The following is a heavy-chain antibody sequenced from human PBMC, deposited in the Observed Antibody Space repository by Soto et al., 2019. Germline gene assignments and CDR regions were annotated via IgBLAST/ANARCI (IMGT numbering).Heavy chain of an antibody. CDR3: ARGEQYSGRIFDY. V-gene: IGHV6-1*01. CDR1: GDXVSSNSGG. D-gene: IGHD1-26*01. J-gene: IGHJ4*01. CDR2: TYYRSKWYY. Sequence: PXQXLSLTCAITGDXVSSNSGGWSWVRQSPSRGLEWLGSTYYRSKWYYEYAVSVRGRITINPDTSKKQYSLQLNSVTPEHTAVYFCARGEQYSGRIFDYWGQGTLAPVSS.